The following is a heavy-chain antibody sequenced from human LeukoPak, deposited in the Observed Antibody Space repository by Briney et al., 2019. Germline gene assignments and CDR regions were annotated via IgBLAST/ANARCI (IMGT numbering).Heavy chain of an antibody. CDR2: INPGNGNT. CDR1: GYTFTNYA. V-gene: IGHV1-3*03. Sequence: GASVKLSCKASGYTFTNYAIHWVRQAPGQRHEWMGRINPGNGNTKYSQEFQGRVAITRYTSATTAYLELGSLRAEDMAVYYCARVGIVGAMLRGAFDIWGQGTMVTVSS. D-gene: IGHD1-26*01. J-gene: IGHJ3*02. CDR3: ARVGIVGAMLRGAFDI.